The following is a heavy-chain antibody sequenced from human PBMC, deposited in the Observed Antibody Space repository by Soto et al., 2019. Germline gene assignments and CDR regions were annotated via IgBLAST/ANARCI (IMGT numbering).Heavy chain of an antibody. J-gene: IGHJ5*02. CDR3: ARTGYSSGWYWFDP. Sequence: QVQLQESGPGLVKPSQTLSLTCTVSGGSISSGGYYWSWIRQHPGKGLEWIGYIYYSGSTYYNPSLKSRVTISVDTSKNQFSLKLSSMTAADTAVYYCARTGYSSGWYWFDPWGQGTLVTVSS. D-gene: IGHD6-19*01. V-gene: IGHV4-31*03. CDR2: IYYSGST. CDR1: GGSISSGGYY.